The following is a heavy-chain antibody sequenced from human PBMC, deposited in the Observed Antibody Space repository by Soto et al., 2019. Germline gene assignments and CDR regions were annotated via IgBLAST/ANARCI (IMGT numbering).Heavy chain of an antibody. J-gene: IGHJ4*01. CDR2: ISGSGSSP. D-gene: IGHD2-8*02. V-gene: IGHV3-23*01. CDR3: AKARCTGNSCYVPDY. Sequence: PGGSLRLACAASGFTFNSYTMAWVRQAPGKGLEWVSSISGSGSSPSYADSVQGRFIIYRDNSRTTLSLQMNSLRAEDTATYYCAKARCTGNSCYVPDYWGHGSQVTVSS. CDR1: GFTFNSYT.